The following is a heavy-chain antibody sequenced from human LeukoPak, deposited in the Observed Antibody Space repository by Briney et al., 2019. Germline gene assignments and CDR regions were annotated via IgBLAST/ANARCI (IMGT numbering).Heavy chain of an antibody. J-gene: IGHJ4*02. V-gene: IGHV1-24*01. CDR2: FDPEDGET. D-gene: IGHD3-22*01. CDR1: GYTLTELS. CDR3: ATWQYYYDSSGYYYYLDY. Sequence: ASVKVSCKVSGYTLTELSMHWVRQAPGKGLEWMGGFDPEDGETIYAQKFQGRVTMTEDTSTDTAYMELSSLRSEDTAVYYCATWQYYYDSSGYYYYLDYWGQGTLVTVSS.